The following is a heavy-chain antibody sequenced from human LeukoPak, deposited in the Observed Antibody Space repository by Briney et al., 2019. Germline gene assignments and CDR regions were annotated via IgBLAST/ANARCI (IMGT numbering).Heavy chain of an antibody. Sequence: ASVKVSCKASGYTFTGYYMHWVRQAPGQGLEWMGRLNPSSGGTNFAQGFQGRVTMTRDTSINTAYMELSRLTSDDTAVYYCAREASGWAVDYWGQGTLVTVSS. V-gene: IGHV1-2*06. CDR2: LNPSSGGT. D-gene: IGHD6-19*01. CDR1: GYTFTGYY. CDR3: AREASGWAVDY. J-gene: IGHJ4*02.